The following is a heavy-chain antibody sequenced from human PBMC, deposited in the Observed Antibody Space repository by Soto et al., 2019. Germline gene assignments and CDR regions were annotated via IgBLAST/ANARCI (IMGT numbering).Heavy chain of an antibody. CDR1: GFTFRSYA. J-gene: IGHJ4*02. V-gene: IGHV3-30-3*01. CDR3: ARAYLKVDMSTNPLDY. Sequence: PGRSLRLSWAASGFTFRSYAMHLVRQSPGKGLEWVAVISYDGSNKYYADSVKGRFTTSRDTSKNTLYLQMSILRAEDTAVNYCARAYLKVDMSTNPLDYWGQGTLVTVSS. CDR2: ISYDGSNK. D-gene: IGHD1-1*01.